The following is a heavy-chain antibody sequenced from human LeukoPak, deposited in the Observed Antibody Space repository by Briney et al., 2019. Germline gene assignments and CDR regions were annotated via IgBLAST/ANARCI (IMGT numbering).Heavy chain of an antibody. D-gene: IGHD6-13*01. CDR1: GGSISSDY. CDR3: ARHYGDSRWFVH. Sequence: SETLSLTCTVSGGSISSDYWSWIRQPPGKGLEWIGYVYNSGSTNYNPSLKGRLTISVDTSKNQVSLKLSSVTAADTAVYYCARHYGDSRWFVHWGQGTLVTVSS. J-gene: IGHJ4*02. V-gene: IGHV4-59*08. CDR2: VYNSGST.